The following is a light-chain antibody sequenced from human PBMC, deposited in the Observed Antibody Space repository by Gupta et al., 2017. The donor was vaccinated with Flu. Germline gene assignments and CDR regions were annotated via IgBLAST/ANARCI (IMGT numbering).Light chain of an antibody. Sequence: ASSSCRSSLSLLHSNGYNYLDWYRQKPGQSPQLLIYLGSHRASGVPDRFSGGGSGTDFTLKISRVEAEDVGVYYCMQALQTGFGQGTKLEI. V-gene: IGKV2-28*01. CDR3: MQALQTG. CDR1: LSLLHSNGYNY. J-gene: IGKJ2*03. CDR2: LGS.